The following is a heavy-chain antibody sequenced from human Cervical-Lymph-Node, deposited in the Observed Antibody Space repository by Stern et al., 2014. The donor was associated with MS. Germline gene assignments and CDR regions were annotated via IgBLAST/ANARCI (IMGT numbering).Heavy chain of an antibody. Sequence: QVQLVQSGAEVKKPGASVKVPCKASGYIFTGYYLHWVRQAPGQGLEWMGRIDPNSGDTKYAQNFQDRVTMTRDTSISTAYMELSRLRSDDTAVYYCARSLNWNDVEDYHYGLDVWGQGTTVTVS. D-gene: IGHD1-1*01. CDR3: ARSLNWNDVEDYHYGLDV. CDR1: GYIFTGYY. J-gene: IGHJ6*02. V-gene: IGHV1-2*06. CDR2: IDPNSGDT.